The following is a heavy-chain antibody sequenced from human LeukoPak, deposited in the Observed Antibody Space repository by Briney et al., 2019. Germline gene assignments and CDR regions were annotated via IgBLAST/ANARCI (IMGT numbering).Heavy chain of an antibody. Sequence: GGSLRLSCAASGFTFSDYFMTWSRQAPGKGLEWVSYISNSGGTIYYSDSVKGRFTTSRDNAKNLLYLEMDSLRAGDTAVNYCARMRSSWYFDHWGQGSLVTVSS. CDR3: ARMRSSWYFDH. V-gene: IGHV3-11*01. D-gene: IGHD6-13*01. CDR2: ISNSGGTI. J-gene: IGHJ4*02. CDR1: GFTFSDYF.